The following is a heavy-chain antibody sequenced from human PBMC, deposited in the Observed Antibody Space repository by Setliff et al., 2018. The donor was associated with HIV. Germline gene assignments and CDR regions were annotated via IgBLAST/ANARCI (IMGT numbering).Heavy chain of an antibody. CDR1: VGSISSGSYY. V-gene: IGHV4-61*02. D-gene: IGHD5-12*01. J-gene: IGHJ4*02. CDR3: ARSHEWLRN. CDR2: IYTSGST. Sequence: SSETLSLTCTVSVGSISSGSYYWSWIRQPAGKGLEWIGRIYTSGSTNYNPSLKSRVTLSLDASKNQISLKLRSVIAADTAMYYCARSHEWLRNWGQGTLVTVSS.